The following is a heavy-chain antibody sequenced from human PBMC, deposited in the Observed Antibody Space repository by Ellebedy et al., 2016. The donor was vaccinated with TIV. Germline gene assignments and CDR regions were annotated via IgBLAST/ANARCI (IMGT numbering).Heavy chain of an antibody. CDR2: IDLSDSDT. D-gene: IGHD1-14*01. V-gene: IGHV5-51*01. Sequence: GESLKLSCQGSAYSFINYWIVWVRQLPGRGLEWMGIIDLSDSDTRYSPSFQGQVTISADRSVTTAYLPFNSLKPSDTAVYYCAKLGHRATPDDPWGQGTLVTVSS. J-gene: IGHJ5*02. CDR3: AKLGHRATPDDP. CDR1: AYSFINYW.